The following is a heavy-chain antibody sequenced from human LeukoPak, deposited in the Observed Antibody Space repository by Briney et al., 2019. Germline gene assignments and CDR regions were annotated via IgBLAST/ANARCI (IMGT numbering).Heavy chain of an antibody. CDR2: INSDGSSI. D-gene: IGHD4/OR15-4a*01. Sequence: GGSLRLSCAASGFTFSSHWMHWVRQAPGKGLVWVSRINSDGSSISYADSVKGRFTISRDNAKNTLYLQMNSLRAEDTAVYYCAKDQIWRLYGMDVWGQGTTVTVSS. V-gene: IGHV3-74*01. J-gene: IGHJ6*02. CDR1: GFTFSSHW. CDR3: AKDQIWRLYGMDV.